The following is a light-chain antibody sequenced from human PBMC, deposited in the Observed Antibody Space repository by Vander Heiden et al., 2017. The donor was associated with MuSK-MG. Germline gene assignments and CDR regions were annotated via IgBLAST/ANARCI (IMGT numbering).Light chain of an antibody. J-gene: IGLJ2*01. V-gene: IGLV3-19*01. CDR1: SLRSYY. CDR3: NSRDSSGNHLV. CDR2: GKN. Sequence: SPELTQDPPLSVPLGQTVRITCQGDSLRSYYASWYQQKPGQAPVLVIYGKNNRPSGIPDRFSGSSSGNTASLTITGAQAEDEADYYCNSRDSSGNHLVFGGGTKLTVL.